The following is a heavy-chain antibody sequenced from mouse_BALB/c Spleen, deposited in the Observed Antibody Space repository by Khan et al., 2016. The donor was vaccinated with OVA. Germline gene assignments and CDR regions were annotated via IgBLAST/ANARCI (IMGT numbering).Heavy chain of an antibody. V-gene: IGHV2-6-7*01. J-gene: IGHJ4*01. D-gene: IGHD2-4*01. CDR1: GFSLTGYG. CDR3: AREIYYDYADYYAMDY. Sequence: QVQLQQSGPGLVAPSQSLSITCTVSGFSLTGYGVNWVRQPPGKGLEWLGMIWGDGSTDYNSALKSRLSISKDNSKSQVFLKMNSLYTDDTARYYWAREIYYDYADYYAMDYGGQGTSVTVSA. CDR2: IWGDGST.